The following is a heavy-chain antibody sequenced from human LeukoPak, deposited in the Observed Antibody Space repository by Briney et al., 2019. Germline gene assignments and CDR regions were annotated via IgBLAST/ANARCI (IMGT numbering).Heavy chain of an antibody. CDR1: GFSFSGYW. CDR3: ARGGSRHFDY. V-gene: IGHV3-7*01. CDR2: IKQDGGEN. D-gene: IGHD3-16*01. Sequence: GGSLRFSCAASGFSFSGYWMSWVRQAPGKGLEWVANIKQDGGENYYVDSVKGRFTISRDNARNSLYLQMNSLRAEDTAVYYCARGGSRHFDYWGQGTLVIVSS. J-gene: IGHJ4*02.